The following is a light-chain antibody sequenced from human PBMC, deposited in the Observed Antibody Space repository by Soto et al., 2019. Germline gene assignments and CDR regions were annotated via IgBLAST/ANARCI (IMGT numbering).Light chain of an antibody. CDR1: QTISVY. J-gene: IGKJ4*01. V-gene: IGKV1-39*01. CDR2: AAS. CDR3: QQTYSAPLT. Sequence: GDRVTITCRASQTISVYLNWYQQKPGKAPKLLIYAASNLQSGVPSRFSGSGSGTTFTLTISSLQPEDFATYYCQQTYSAPLTFGGGTRMEIK.